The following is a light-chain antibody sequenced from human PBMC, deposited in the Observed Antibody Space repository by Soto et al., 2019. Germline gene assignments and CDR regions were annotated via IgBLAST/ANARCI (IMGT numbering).Light chain of an antibody. CDR2: AAS. CDR3: QQYSTYTPRT. Sequence: DIRMTQSPASLSASVGDRVTITCRASQSMRTYLNWYQQKPGKAPNLLIHAASSLQSGVPSRFSGSGSGTEFTLTISSLQPDDFATYYCQQYSTYTPRTFGQGTKVDIK. CDR1: QSMRTY. J-gene: IGKJ1*01. V-gene: IGKV1-39*01.